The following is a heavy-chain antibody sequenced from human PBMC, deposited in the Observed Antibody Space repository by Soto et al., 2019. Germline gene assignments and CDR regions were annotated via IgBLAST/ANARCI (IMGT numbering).Heavy chain of an antibody. Sequence: SVKVSCKASGGTFSSYAISWVRQAPGQGLEWMGGIIPIFGTANYAQKFQGRVTITADESTSTAYMELSSLRSEDTAVYYCARDQQLVPGLREYYGMDVWGQGTTVTVSS. CDR1: GGTFSSYA. D-gene: IGHD6-13*01. J-gene: IGHJ6*02. V-gene: IGHV1-69*13. CDR2: IIPIFGTA. CDR3: ARDQQLVPGLREYYGMDV.